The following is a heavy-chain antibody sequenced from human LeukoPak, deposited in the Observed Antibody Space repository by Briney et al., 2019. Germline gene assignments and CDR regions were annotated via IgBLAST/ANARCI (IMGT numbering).Heavy chain of an antibody. CDR2: ISSSSSYI. J-gene: IGHJ4*02. CDR1: GFTFSSYS. Sequence: PGGSLRLSCAASGFTFSSYSMNWVRQAPGKGLEWVSAISSSSSYIYYADSVKGRFTISRDNAKNSLYLQMNSLRAEATDVYSCARIHRYGSGSSIDYWGQGTLVTVSS. D-gene: IGHD3-10*01. V-gene: IGHV3-21*01. CDR3: ARIHRYGSGSSIDY.